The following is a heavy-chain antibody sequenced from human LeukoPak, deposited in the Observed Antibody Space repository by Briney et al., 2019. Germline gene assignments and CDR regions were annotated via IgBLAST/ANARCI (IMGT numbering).Heavy chain of an antibody. Sequence: QPGGSLRLSCAASGFTFSSYAMSWVRQAPGKGLEWVSAISDSGGSTYYADSVKGRFTISRDNSKNTLYLQMNSLRAEDTAVHYCAKDQGHDFWVQDGAFDIWGQGTMVTVSS. CDR1: GFTFSSYA. CDR2: ISDSGGST. CDR3: AKDQGHDFWVQDGAFDI. V-gene: IGHV3-23*01. J-gene: IGHJ3*02. D-gene: IGHD3-3*01.